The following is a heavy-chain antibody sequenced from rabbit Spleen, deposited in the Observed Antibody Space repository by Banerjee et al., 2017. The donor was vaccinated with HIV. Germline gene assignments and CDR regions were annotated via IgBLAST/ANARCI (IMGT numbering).Heavy chain of an antibody. V-gene: IGHV1S45*01. J-gene: IGHJ6*01. CDR3: ARDTGSSFSTYGMDL. CDR2: IDTGSRDFR. CDR1: GIDFIAYNF. D-gene: IGHD8-1*01. Sequence: QEQLEESGGGLVQPGASLTLTCKASGIDFIAYNFICWVRQAPGKGLEWIACIDTGSRDFRYYASWAKGRFTISKTSSTTVTLQMTSLTVADTATYFCARDTGSSFSTYGMDLWGPGTLVTVS.